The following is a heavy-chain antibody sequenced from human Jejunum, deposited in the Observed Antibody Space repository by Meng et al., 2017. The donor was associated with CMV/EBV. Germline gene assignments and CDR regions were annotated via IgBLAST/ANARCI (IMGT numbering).Heavy chain of an antibody. CDR1: GYTFTGYY. V-gene: IGHV1-2*02. J-gene: IGHJ4*02. CDR2: INPWSGDT. D-gene: IGHD1-26*01. CDR3: ARDPHSWSGVFEY. Sequence: SGYTFTGYYIHWVRQAPGQGLEWMGWINPWSGDTKSAHSLQGKVTMTRDTSTNTAFMDLTSLTSDDTAVYYCARDPHSWSGVFEYWAQGTLVTVSS.